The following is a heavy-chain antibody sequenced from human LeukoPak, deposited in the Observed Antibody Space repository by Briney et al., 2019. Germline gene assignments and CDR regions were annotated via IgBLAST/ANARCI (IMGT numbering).Heavy chain of an antibody. CDR1: GFTFSSYE. J-gene: IGHJ4*02. V-gene: IGHV3-48*03. CDR3: ARDFNHYFDY. CDR2: ITNSGSTI. Sequence: GGSLRLSCAASGFTFSSYEMNWVRQAPGKGLEWVSYITNSGSTIYYADSVKGRFTISRDNAKNSVSLQMNRLRHEDTAVYYCARDFNHYFDYWGQGALVTVSS.